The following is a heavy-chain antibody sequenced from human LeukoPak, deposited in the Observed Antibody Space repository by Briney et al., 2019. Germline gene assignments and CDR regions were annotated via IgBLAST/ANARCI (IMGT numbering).Heavy chain of an antibody. J-gene: IGHJ5*02. CDR2: ISAYNGNT. D-gene: IGHD2-2*02. Sequence: ASVKVSCKASGYTFTSYGISWVRQAPGQGLEWMGWISAYNGNTNYAQKLQGRVTMTTDTSTSTAYMELRSLRSDDTAVYYCARAYYCSNTSCYMNDWFDPWGQGTLVTVSS. V-gene: IGHV1-18*01. CDR1: GYTFTSYG. CDR3: ARAYYCSNTSCYMNDWFDP.